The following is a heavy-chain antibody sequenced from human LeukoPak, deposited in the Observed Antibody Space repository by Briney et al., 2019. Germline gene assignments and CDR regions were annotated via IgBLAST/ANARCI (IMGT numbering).Heavy chain of an antibody. V-gene: IGHV4-34*01. CDR2: INHSGST. CDR3: ARGHIAAPLTV. D-gene: IGHD6-13*01. Sequence: SETLSLTCAAYGGSFSGYYWSWIRQPPGKGLEWIGEINHSGSTNYNPSLKCRVTISVDTSKNQFSLKLSSVTAADTAVYYCARGHIAAPLTVWGQGTLVTVSS. J-gene: IGHJ4*02. CDR1: GGSFSGYY.